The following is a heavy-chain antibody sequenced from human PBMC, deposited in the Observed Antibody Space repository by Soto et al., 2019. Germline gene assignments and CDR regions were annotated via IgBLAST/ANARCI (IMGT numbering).Heavy chain of an antibody. CDR3: TRDDYGMDV. V-gene: IGHV3-53*01. Sequence: GGSLRLSCAASGFTVSSNYMNWVRQAPGKGLEWVSVIYSGGSTYYADSVKGRFTISRDNSKNTLYLQMNSLRVEDTAVYYCTRDDYGMDVWGQGTTVTVSS. J-gene: IGHJ6*02. CDR2: IYSGGST. CDR1: GFTVSSNY.